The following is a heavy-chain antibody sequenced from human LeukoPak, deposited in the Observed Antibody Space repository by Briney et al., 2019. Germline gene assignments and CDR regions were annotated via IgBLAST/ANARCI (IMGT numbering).Heavy chain of an antibody. Sequence: PGRSLRLSCAASGFTFDDYAMHWVRQAPGKGLEWVSGISWNSGSIGYADSVKGRFTISRDNAKNSLYLQMNSLRAEDTALYYCANDMFSSSSLFDYWGQGTLVTVSS. CDR2: ISWNSGSI. V-gene: IGHV3-9*01. CDR1: GFTFDDYA. CDR3: ANDMFSSSSLFDY. J-gene: IGHJ4*02. D-gene: IGHD6-6*01.